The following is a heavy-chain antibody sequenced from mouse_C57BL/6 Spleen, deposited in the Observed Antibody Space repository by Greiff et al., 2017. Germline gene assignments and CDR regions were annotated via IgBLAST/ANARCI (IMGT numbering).Heavy chain of an antibody. V-gene: IGHV5-4*01. Sequence: EVMLVESGGGLVKPGGSLTLSCAASGFTFSSYAMSWVRQTPEKRLEWVANISDGGSYTYYPDNVNGSFTISSATAKNNLYLQMCYLKSEDTAMEYWAREPITTVVPYWYFDVWGTGTTVTVSS. D-gene: IGHD1-1*01. CDR3: AREPITTVVPYWYFDV. J-gene: IGHJ1*03. CDR2: ISDGGSYT. CDR1: GFTFSSYA.